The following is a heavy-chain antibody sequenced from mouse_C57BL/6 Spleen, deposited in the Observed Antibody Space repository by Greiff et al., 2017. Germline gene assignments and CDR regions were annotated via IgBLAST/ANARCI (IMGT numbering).Heavy chain of an antibody. CDR2: IYPGDGDT. J-gene: IGHJ3*01. CDR1: GYAFSSSW. D-gene: IGHD2-5*01. V-gene: IGHV1-82*01. CDR3: AREGSNWFAY. Sequence: VKLMESGPELVKPGASVKISCKASGYAFSSSWMNWVKQRPGKGLEWIGRIYPGDGDTNYNGKFKGKATLTADKSSSTAYMQLSSLTSEDSAVYFCAREGSNWFAYWGQGTLVTVSA.